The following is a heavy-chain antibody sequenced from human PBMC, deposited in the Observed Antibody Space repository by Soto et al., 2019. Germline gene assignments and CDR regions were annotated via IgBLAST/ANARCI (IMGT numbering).Heavy chain of an antibody. V-gene: IGHV4-30-2*01. J-gene: IGHJ3*02. Sequence: SWLRQPPGKGLEWIGYIYHSGSTNYNPSLKSRVTISVDRSKNQFSLKLRSVTAADTAAYYCVREGVCDICCYCSATSDI. D-gene: IGHD3-22*01. CDR3: VREGVCDICCYCSATSDI. CDR2: IYHSGST.